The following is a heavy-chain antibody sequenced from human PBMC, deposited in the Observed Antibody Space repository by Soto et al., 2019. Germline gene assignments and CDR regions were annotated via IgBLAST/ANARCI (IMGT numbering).Heavy chain of an antibody. Sequence: EVRLVETGGGLIQSGGSLRLSCIASGFSSSSNYMAWVRQVLGKGLECVSIVYSGRKTFYADSVQGRFTIPRDNSKNTLYLQMNSLTSEDTAVYFCTKGCSDYTCYLDKWGQGTLVTVSS. V-gene: IGHV3-53*02. CDR1: GFSSSSNY. D-gene: IGHD2-15*01. CDR3: TKGCSDYTCYLDK. CDR2: VYSGRKT. J-gene: IGHJ4*02.